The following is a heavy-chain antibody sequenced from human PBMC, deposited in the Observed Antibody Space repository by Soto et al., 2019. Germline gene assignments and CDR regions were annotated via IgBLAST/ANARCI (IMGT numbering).Heavy chain of an antibody. CDR3: ARAGYCSGGSCYSDESAFDI. D-gene: IGHD2-15*01. CDR1: GGSISSGGYY. Sequence: QVQLQESGPGLVKPSQTLSLTCTVSGGSISSGGYYWSWIRQHPGKGLEWIGYIYYSGSTYYNPSRQSRVTIPVDTSKNQFSLKLSSVTAADTAVYYCARAGYCSGGSCYSDESAFDILGQGTMVTVSS. CDR2: IYYSGST. J-gene: IGHJ3*02. V-gene: IGHV4-31*03.